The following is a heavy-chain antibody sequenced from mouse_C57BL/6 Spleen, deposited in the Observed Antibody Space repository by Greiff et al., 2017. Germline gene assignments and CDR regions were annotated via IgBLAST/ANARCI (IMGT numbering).Heavy chain of an antibody. V-gene: IGHV10-1*01. Sequence: EVLLVESGGGLVQPKGSLKLSCAASGFSFNTYAMNWVRQAPGKGLEWVARIRSKSNNYATYYADSVKDRFTISRDDSESMLYLQMNNLKTEDTAMYYCVRDYGNYERYFDVWGTGTTVTVSS. J-gene: IGHJ1*03. D-gene: IGHD2-1*01. CDR2: IRSKSNNYAT. CDR3: VRDYGNYERYFDV. CDR1: GFSFNTYA.